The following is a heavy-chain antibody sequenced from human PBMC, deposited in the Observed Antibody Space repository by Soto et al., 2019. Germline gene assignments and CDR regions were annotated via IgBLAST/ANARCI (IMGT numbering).Heavy chain of an antibody. D-gene: IGHD2-15*01. CDR3: ARSGDCSGSRRWCLFDY. J-gene: IGHJ4*02. Sequence: GASGKVSWKACGYTLTGHYLHWVRQAPGQGLEWMGWINPNNGATNYAQKFQGWVTMTRDTSVSTAYMELSRLKSDDTAVYYCARSGDCSGSRRWCLFDYRGQRTPVPVSS. V-gene: IGHV1-2*04. CDR2: INPNNGAT. CDR1: GYTLTGHY.